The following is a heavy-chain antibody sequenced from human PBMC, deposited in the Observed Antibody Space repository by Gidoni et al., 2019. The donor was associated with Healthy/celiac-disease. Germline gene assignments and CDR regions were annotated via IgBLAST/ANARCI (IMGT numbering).Heavy chain of an antibody. J-gene: IGHJ4*02. D-gene: IGHD6-6*01. CDR1: GFTFDDYA. CDR2: ISWNSGSI. CDR3: AKDASPRYSSSSGILTN. V-gene: IGHV3-9*01. Sequence: EVQLVESGGGLVQPGRSLRLSCADAGFTFDDYAMHWVRQAPGKGLGGVSGISWNSGSIGYADSVKGRFTISRDNAKNSLYLQMNSLRAEDTALYYCAKDASPRYSSSSGILTNWGQGTLVTVSS.